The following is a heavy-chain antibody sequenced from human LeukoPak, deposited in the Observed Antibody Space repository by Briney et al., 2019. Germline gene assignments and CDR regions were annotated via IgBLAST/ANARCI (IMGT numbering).Heavy chain of an antibody. Sequence: ASVKVSCKASGYTFTSYAMHWVRQAPGQRLERMGWINAGNGNTKYSQKFQGRVTITRDTSASTAYMELSSLRSEDTAVYYCARDRRELDAFDIWGQGTMVTVSS. CDR3: ARDRRELDAFDI. D-gene: IGHD1-26*01. J-gene: IGHJ3*02. CDR2: INAGNGNT. V-gene: IGHV1-3*01. CDR1: GYTFTSYA.